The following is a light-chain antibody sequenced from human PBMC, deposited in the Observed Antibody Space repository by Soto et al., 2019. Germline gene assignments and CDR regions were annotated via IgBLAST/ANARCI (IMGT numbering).Light chain of an antibody. CDR3: QQRANWPWT. CDR1: QSVFNY. V-gene: IGKV3-11*01. J-gene: IGKJ1*01. CDR2: DAS. Sequence: EIELTQSPATLSLSPGERATLSCRASQSVFNYLAWYRQKPGQAPRLLIYDASNRATGIPARFSGSGSGTDFTLPISSLEPEDFAVYYFQQRANWPWTFGQGTKVEIK.